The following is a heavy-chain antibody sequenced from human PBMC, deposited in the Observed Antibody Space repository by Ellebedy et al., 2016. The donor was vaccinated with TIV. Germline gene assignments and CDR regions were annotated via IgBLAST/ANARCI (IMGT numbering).Heavy chain of an antibody. CDR1: GFSFSDHY. J-gene: IGHJ4*02. D-gene: IGHD2-21*02. CDR3: VRTARIADY. Sequence: GGSLRLSCVASGFSFSDHYMNWIRQTPGKGLEWLSYISGSSVDTNYADSVKGRFTISRDNAKTSLYLQMNSLRAEDTAVYYCVRTARIADYWGQGTLATVSS. V-gene: IGHV3-11*06. CDR2: ISGSSVDT.